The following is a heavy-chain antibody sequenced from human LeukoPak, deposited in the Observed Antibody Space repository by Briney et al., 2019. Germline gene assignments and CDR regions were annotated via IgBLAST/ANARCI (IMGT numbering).Heavy chain of an antibody. CDR1: GGSFSGYY. D-gene: IGHD6-6*01. J-gene: IGHJ4*02. Sequence: SETLSLTCAVYGGSFSGYYWSWIRQPPGKGLEWIGEINHSGSTNYNPSLKSRVTISVDTSKNQFSLKLSSVTAADTAVYYCARHPAFGYSSSRGGDYWGQGTLVTVSS. V-gene: IGHV4-34*01. CDR2: INHSGST. CDR3: ARHPAFGYSSSRGGDY.